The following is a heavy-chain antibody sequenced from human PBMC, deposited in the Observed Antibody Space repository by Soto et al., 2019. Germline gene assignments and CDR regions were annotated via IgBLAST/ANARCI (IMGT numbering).Heavy chain of an antibody. Sequence: GGSLRLSCAASGFTFSSYSMNWVRQAPGKGLEWVSSISSSSSYIYYADSVKGRFTISRDNAKNSLYLQMNSLRAEDTTGYFCASPKGSYYWGQGTLVTVSS. V-gene: IGHV3-21*01. CDR1: GFTFSSYS. CDR3: ASPKGSYY. J-gene: IGHJ4*02. CDR2: ISSSSSYI.